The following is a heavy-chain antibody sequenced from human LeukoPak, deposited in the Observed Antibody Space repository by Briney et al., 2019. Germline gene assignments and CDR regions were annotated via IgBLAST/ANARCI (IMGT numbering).Heavy chain of an antibody. D-gene: IGHD6-13*01. Sequence: GRSLRLSCAASGFTFDDYAMHWVRQAPGKGLEWVSGISWNSGSIGYADSVKGRFTISRDNAKNSLYLQMNSLRAEDMALYYCAKGGIAAAGPFDYWGQGTLVTVSS. J-gene: IGHJ4*02. CDR3: AKGGIAAAGPFDY. V-gene: IGHV3-9*03. CDR2: ISWNSGSI. CDR1: GFTFDDYA.